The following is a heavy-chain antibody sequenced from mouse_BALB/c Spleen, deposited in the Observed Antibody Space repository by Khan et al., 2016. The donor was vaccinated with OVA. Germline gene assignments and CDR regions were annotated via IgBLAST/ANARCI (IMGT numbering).Heavy chain of an antibody. CDR1: GYSFTTYY. CDR3: ARHGRTSWLGY. D-gene: IGHD1-1*01. Sequence: EVQLQESGPELMKPGASVKISCKASGYSFTTYYIHWVKQSHGKTLEWIGYIDPFNGGSTYNQKFKGKATLTVDKSSSTAYMHLSSLTSEDSAVYYCARHGRTSWLGYWGQGTLVTVSA. J-gene: IGHJ3*02. V-gene: IGHV1-31*01. CDR2: IDPFNGGS.